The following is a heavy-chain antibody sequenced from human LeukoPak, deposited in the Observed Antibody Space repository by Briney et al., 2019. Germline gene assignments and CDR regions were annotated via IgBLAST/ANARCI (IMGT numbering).Heavy chain of an antibody. Sequence: SETLSLTCTVSGGSISSSSYYWGWIRQPPGKGLEWIGSIYYSGSTYYNPSLKSRVTISVDTSKNQFSLKLSSVTPEDTAVYYCVRWGHQQAAFDIWGQGTMVTVSS. CDR1: GGSISSSSYY. V-gene: IGHV4-39*01. J-gene: IGHJ3*02. D-gene: IGHD3-16*01. CDR2: IYYSGST. CDR3: VRWGHQQAAFDI.